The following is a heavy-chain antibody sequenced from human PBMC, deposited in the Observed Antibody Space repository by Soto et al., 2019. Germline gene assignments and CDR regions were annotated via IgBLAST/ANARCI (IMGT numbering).Heavy chain of an antibody. CDR1: GFIVSSNY. CDR2: LYSGGTT. Sequence: EVQLVESGGGLVQPGGSLRLSCAASGFIVSSNYMSWVRQAPGQGLEWVSVLYSGGTTHYADSVKGRFTISRDKSKNTVYLQMNSLRAEDTAVYYCARDKAVALSASWHFDLWGRGTLVTVSS. V-gene: IGHV3-66*01. J-gene: IGHJ2*01. D-gene: IGHD6-19*01. CDR3: ARDKAVALSASWHFDL.